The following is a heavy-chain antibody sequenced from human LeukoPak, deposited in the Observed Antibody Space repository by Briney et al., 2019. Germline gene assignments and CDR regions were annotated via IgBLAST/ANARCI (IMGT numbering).Heavy chain of an antibody. CDR1: GFTFSSYA. J-gene: IGHJ4*02. V-gene: IGHV3-23*01. CDR3: AKDPGVVPAHYFDY. Sequence: GGSLRLSCAASGFTFSSYAMNWVRQAPGKGLEWVSGTGSTGVSTFYADSVKGWFTVSRDNSKNTLSLQMNSLRAEDTAVYYCAKDPGVVPAHYFDYWGQGTLVTVSS. D-gene: IGHD2-2*01. CDR2: TGSTGVST.